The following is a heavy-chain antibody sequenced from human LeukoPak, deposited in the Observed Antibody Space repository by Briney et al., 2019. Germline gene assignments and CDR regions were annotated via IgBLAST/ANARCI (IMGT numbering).Heavy chain of an antibody. CDR2: VSSGSSYI. D-gene: IGHD5-12*01. V-gene: IGHV3-21*01. Sequence: KSGGSLRLSCAASGFTFSTYSMSWVRQAPGKGLEWVSSVSSGSSYIYYVDSVKGRFTISRDNAKNSLYLQMNSLRAEDTAVYYCARAGGYQSFDYWGQGTLVTVSS. J-gene: IGHJ4*02. CDR3: ARAGGYQSFDY. CDR1: GFTFSTYS.